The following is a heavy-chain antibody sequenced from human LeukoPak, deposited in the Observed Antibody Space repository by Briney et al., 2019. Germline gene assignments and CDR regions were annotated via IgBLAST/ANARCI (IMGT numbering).Heavy chain of an antibody. V-gene: IGHV1-18*01. CDR1: GYTFDTSS. J-gene: IGHJ3*02. D-gene: IGHD1-1*01. Sequence: ASVNVSCKAFGYTFDTSSISWVRQAPGQRLEWMGWISPNNGNTHYAQGVQGRVTMTTDISRSTAYMELRSLRSDDTAVYYCTRVRNSNNWWGAFDIWGQGTMVTVSS. CDR3: TRVRNSNNWWGAFDI. CDR2: ISPNNGNT.